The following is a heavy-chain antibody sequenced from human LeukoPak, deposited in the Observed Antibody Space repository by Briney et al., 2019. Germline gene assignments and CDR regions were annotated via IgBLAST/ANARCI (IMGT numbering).Heavy chain of an antibody. V-gene: IGHV3-7*04. J-gene: IGHJ4*02. CDR2: INRGGSET. CDR1: GFTFSDCW. CDR3: ARGRDSSGYYYVPDFDY. D-gene: IGHD3-22*01. Sequence: PGGSLRLSCAVSGFTFSDCWMTWVRQAPGKGLEWVATINRGGSETYYVDSVKGRFTISRDDARNSLYLQMNGLRAEDAAVYYCARGRDSSGYYYVPDFDYWGQGTLVTVSS.